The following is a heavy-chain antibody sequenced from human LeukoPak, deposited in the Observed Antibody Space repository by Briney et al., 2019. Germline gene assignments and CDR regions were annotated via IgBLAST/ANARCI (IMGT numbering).Heavy chain of an antibody. CDR2: ISPTGSTT. CDR3: ARGPNSNWSGLDF. D-gene: IGHD6-6*01. J-gene: IGHJ4*02. V-gene: IGHV3-74*01. CDR1: GFSFSGHW. Sequence: GGSLRLSCTASGFSFSGHWMHWARQLPGKGLVWVSRISPTGSTTSYADSVKGRFTVSRDNAKNTLYLQVNNLRAKDTAVYYCARGPNSNWSGLDFWGQGTLLTVSS.